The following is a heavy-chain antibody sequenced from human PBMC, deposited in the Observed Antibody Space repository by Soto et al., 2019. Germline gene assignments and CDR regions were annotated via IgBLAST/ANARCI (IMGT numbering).Heavy chain of an antibody. CDR1: GGTFSSYA. Sequence: QVQLVQSGAEVKKPGSSVKVSCKASGGTFSSYAINWVRQAPGQGLEWMGGISPIFGTANYAQKFQGRVRITADESTSTAYMELSSLRSEDTAVYYCARVIPYAGVVGGDYYYYYGMDVWGQGTTVTVSS. CDR2: ISPIFGTA. CDR3: ARVIPYAGVVGGDYYYYYGMDV. V-gene: IGHV1-69*12. J-gene: IGHJ6*02. D-gene: IGHD3-3*01.